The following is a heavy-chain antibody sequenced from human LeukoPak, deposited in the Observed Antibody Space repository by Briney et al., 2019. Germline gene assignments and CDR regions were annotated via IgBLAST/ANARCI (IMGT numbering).Heavy chain of an antibody. CDR1: GGSFSGYY. V-gene: IGHV4-34*01. CDR3: ARSLRFLEWLLPFDY. J-gene: IGHJ4*02. Sequence: SETLSLTCAVYGGSFSGYYWSWIRQPPGKGLEWIGEINHSGSTNYNPSLKSRVTISVDTSKNQLSLKLSSVTAADTAVYYCARSLRFLEWLLPFDYWGQGTLVTVSS. D-gene: IGHD3-3*01. CDR2: INHSGST.